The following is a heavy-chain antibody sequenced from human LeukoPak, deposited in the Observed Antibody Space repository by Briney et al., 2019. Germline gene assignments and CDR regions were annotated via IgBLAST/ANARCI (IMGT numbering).Heavy chain of an antibody. CDR1: GFTFSSYG. V-gene: IGHV3-33*01. D-gene: IGHD3-10*01. J-gene: IGHJ4*02. CDR3: AGETGLRTFDY. Sequence: PGGSLRLSCAASGFTFSSYGMHWVRQAPGKGLEWVAVIWNDGSNTYYADSVKGRFTISRDNSKNTLYLQLNSLRAEDTAVYYCAGETGLRTFDYWGQGTLVTVSS. CDR2: IWNDGSNT.